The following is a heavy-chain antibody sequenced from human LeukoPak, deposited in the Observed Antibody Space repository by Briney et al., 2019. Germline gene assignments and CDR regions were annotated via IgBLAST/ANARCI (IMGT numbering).Heavy chain of an antibody. V-gene: IGHV5-51*01. J-gene: IGHJ4*02. Sequence: GESLKISCKGSGYSFTSYWIGWVRQMPGKGLEWMGIIYPGDSNTRYSPSFQGQVTISADKSISTAYPQWSSLKASDTAMYYCARHMTSGGIQLWMGGLADYWGQGTLVTVSS. CDR3: ARHMTSGGIQLWMGGLADY. CDR2: IYPGDSNT. CDR1: GYSFTSYW. D-gene: IGHD5-18*01.